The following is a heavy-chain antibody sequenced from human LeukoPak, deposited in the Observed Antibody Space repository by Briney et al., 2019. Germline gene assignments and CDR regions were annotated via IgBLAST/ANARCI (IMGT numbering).Heavy chain of an antibody. Sequence: ASETLSLTCAVSGGSISSGGYSWSWIRQPPGKGLEWIGYIYHSGSTYYNPSLKSRVTISVDRSKNQFSLKLGSVTAADTAVYYCARGYSGSYYSPFFDYWGQGTLVTVSS. J-gene: IGHJ4*02. D-gene: IGHD1-26*01. V-gene: IGHV4-30-2*01. CDR2: IYHSGST. CDR1: GGSISSGGYS. CDR3: ARGYSGSYYSPFFDY.